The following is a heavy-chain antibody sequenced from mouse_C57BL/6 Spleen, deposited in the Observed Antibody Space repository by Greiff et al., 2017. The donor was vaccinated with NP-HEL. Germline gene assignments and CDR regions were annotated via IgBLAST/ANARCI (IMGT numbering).Heavy chain of an antibody. CDR3: ASRRVFITTVVATPYFDY. J-gene: IGHJ2*01. V-gene: IGHV1-55*01. D-gene: IGHD1-1*01. CDR2: IYPGSGST. CDR1: GYTFTSYW. Sequence: QVQLQQPGAELVKPGASVKMSCKASGYTFTSYWITWVKQRPGQGLEWIGDIYPGSGSTNYNEKFKSKATLTVDTSSSTAYMQLSSLTSEDSAVYYCASRRVFITTVVATPYFDYWGQGTTLTVSS.